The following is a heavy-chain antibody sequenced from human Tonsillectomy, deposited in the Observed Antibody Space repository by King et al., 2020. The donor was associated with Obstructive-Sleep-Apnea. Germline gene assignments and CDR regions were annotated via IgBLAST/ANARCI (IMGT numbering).Heavy chain of an antibody. V-gene: IGHV3-30-3*01. CDR3: ARDHGYSYGYIDYYFDY. CDR1: GFTFSKYA. D-gene: IGHD5-18*01. CDR2: ISYDGSNK. J-gene: IGHJ4*02. Sequence: LVESGGGVVQPGRSLRLSCAASGFTFSKYAMHWVRQAPGKGLEWVAIISYDGSNKYNADSVKGRFTNSRDDSKNTLYLQMNSLRAEDTAVYYCARDHGYSYGYIDYYFDYWGQGTLVTVSS.